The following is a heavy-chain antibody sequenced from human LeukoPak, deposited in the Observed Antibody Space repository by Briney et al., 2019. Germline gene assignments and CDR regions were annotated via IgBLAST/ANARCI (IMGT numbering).Heavy chain of an antibody. J-gene: IGHJ4*02. CDR3: VKGYCSSISCFGDY. D-gene: IGHD2-2*01. CDR2: ISSSSYI. V-gene: IGHV3-21*01. Sequence: GGSLRLSCAASGFTFSSYSMNWVRQAPGKGLEWVSSISSSSYIYYADSVKGRFTISRDNAKNSLYLQMNSLRAEDTAVYYCVKGYCSSISCFGDYWGQGTLVTFSS. CDR1: GFTFSSYS.